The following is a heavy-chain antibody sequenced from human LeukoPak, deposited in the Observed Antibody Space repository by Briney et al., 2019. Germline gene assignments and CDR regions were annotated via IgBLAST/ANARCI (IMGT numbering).Heavy chain of an antibody. CDR2: ISSSGSTI. D-gene: IGHD3-16*01. CDR3: ARTRGSYNYYYYCMDV. J-gene: IGHJ6*03. CDR1: GITLSNYG. Sequence: PGGSLRLSCAVSGITLSNYGMTWVRQAPGKGLECVSYISSSGSTIYYADSVKGRFTISRDNAKNSLYLQMNSLRAEDTAVYYCARTRGSYNYYYYCMDVWGKGTTVTVSS. V-gene: IGHV3-48*04.